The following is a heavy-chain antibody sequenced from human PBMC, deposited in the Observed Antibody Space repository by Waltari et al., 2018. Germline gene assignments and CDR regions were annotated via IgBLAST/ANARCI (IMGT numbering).Heavy chain of an antibody. D-gene: IGHD3-3*01. CDR3: ARENLAHPITFWTWYFAL. CDR1: GGTFSSTA. Sequence: QVQLVQSGAAVKKPGYAGKVCCKGAGGTFSSTASRWGGPAPGQGLECMGVLFPILGLANYAQQFQGLVTFPADQSTSTSYMELSSLSSEDTALSYCARENLAHPITFWTWYFALWGRGPLVTVSS. CDR2: LFPILGLA. J-gene: IGHJ2*01. V-gene: IGHV1-69*10.